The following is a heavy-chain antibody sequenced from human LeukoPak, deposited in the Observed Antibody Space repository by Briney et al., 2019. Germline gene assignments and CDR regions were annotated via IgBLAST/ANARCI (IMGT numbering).Heavy chain of an antibody. V-gene: IGHV1-69*05. CDR2: IIPIYGIT. D-gene: IGHD3-3*01. J-gene: IGHJ4*02. Sequence: SVKVSCKASGYTFTGYYMHWVRQAPGQGLEWMGRIIPIYGITNYAQKFQGRVTITTDESTSTAYMDLRSLRSEDTAVYFCASPTYYDFWSGYHQFDNWGQGTLVTVSS. CDR1: GYTFTGYY. CDR3: ASPTYYDFWSGYHQFDN.